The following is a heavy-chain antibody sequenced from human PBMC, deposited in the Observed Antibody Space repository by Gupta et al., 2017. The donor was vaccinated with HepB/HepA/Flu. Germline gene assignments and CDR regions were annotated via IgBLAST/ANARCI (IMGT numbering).Heavy chain of an antibody. CDR2: IKQDGSEE. Sequence: EVQLVESGGGLVQPGGSLRLSCAASGFTFSSYWMSWVHQAPGKGLEWVANIKQDGSEEYYVDSVKGRFTISRDNAKNSLYLQMNSLRAEDTAVYYCARAQAMAPYYYYYYGMDVWGQGTTVTVSS. CDR3: ARAQAMAPYYYYYYGMDV. CDR1: GFTFSSYW. J-gene: IGHJ6*02. V-gene: IGHV3-7*01. D-gene: IGHD5-18*01.